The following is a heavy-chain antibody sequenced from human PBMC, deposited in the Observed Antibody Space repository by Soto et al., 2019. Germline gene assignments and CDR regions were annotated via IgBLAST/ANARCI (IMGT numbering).Heavy chain of an antibody. CDR3: ARNLPAGDPMQFDT. Sequence: SLRLSCAASGVIFTRDRXXWVRQAPGKGLEWVSFIGKSGYPIYYTDAVKGRFTMSRDNAKYYLTLQMNSLRAEDTAVYSCARNLPAGDPMQFDTWGQGALVTVSS. CDR1: GVIFTRDR. CDR2: IGKSGYPI. J-gene: IGHJ4*02. D-gene: IGHD2-21*02. V-gene: IGHV3-48*03.